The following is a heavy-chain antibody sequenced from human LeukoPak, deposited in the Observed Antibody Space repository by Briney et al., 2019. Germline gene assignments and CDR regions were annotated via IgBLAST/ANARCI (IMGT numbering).Heavy chain of an antibody. D-gene: IGHD3-10*01. Sequence: ASVKVSCKASGYTFTDYYMHWVRQAPGQGLEWMGWINPNSGGTNYAQKFQGRVTMTRDTSISTAYMDLSRLRSDDTAVYYCARGPMFFGSATYYRGDDYWGQGTLVTVSS. V-gene: IGHV1-2*02. CDR1: GYTFTDYY. J-gene: IGHJ4*02. CDR2: INPNSGGT. CDR3: ARGPMFFGSATYYRGDDY.